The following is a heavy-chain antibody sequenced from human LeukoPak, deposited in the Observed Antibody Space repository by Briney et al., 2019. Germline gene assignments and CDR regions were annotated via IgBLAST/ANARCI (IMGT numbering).Heavy chain of an antibody. J-gene: IGHJ4*02. CDR2: ISGSGGST. V-gene: IGHV3-23*01. D-gene: IGHD1-26*01. CDR3: AKDQDPLMGATVFDY. CDR1: GFTFSSYA. Sequence: GGSLRLSCAASGFTFSSYAMSWVRQAPGKGLEWVSAISGSGGSTYYADSVKGRFTISRDNSKNTLYLQMNSLRAEDTAVYYCAKDQDPLMGATVFDYWGQGTLVTVSS.